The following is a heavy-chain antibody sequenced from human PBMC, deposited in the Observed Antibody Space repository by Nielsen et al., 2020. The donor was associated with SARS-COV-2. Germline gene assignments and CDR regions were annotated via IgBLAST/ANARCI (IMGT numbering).Heavy chain of an antibody. CDR2: ISGSGTST. Sequence: GGSLRLPCAASGFTFNNYAMTWVRQAPGKGLEWVAVISGSGTSTYYADSVKGRFTISRDYSKNTLYLQMNRLRAEDTAVYYCAKGGALFASSGWYLDYWGQGTLVTVSS. CDR3: AKGGALFASSGWYLDY. CDR1: GFTFNNYA. J-gene: IGHJ4*02. V-gene: IGHV3-23*01. D-gene: IGHD6-19*01.